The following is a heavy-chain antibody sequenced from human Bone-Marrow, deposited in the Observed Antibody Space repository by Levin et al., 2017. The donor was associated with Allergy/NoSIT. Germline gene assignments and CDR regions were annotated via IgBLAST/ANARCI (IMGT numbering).Heavy chain of an antibody. CDR3: AREVSVYYGSGTYYNVPARPYFDY. J-gene: IGHJ4*02. CDR2: INPNSGGT. CDR1: GYTFTGYY. V-gene: IGHV1-2*06. D-gene: IGHD3-10*01. Sequence: ASVKVSCKASGYTFTGYYIHWVRQAPGQGLEWMGRINPNSGGTNYAQKFQGRVTMTRDTSISTAYMELSGLRSADTAVYYCAREVSVYYGSGTYYNVPARPYFDYWGQGTLVTVSS.